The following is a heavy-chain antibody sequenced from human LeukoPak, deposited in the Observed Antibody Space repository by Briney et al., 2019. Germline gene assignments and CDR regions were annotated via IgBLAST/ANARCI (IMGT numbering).Heavy chain of an antibody. D-gene: IGHD2-2*01. CDR1: GGSISSSSYY. Sequence: SETLSLTCTVSGGSISSSSYYWGWIRQPPGKGLEWIGSIYYSGSTYYNPSLKSRVTISVDTSKNQFSLKLSSVTAADTAVYYCAGRVVPAAFDAFDIWGQGTMVTVSS. V-gene: IGHV4-39*07. CDR2: IYYSGST. J-gene: IGHJ3*02. CDR3: AGRVVPAAFDAFDI.